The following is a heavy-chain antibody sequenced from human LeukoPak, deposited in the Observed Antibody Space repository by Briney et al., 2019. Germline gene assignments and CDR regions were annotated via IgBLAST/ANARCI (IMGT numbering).Heavy chain of an antibody. CDR2: ISDSGGST. CDR3: AKRGVVIRVILVGFHKEAYYFDS. CDR1: GFTFSNYA. Sequence: GGSLRLSCAASGFTFSNYAMSWVRQAPGKGLEWVAGISDSGGSTNYADSVQGRFTISRDNPKNTLYLQMNSLRAEDTAVYFCAKRGVVIRVILVGFHKEAYYFDSWGQGALVTVSS. D-gene: IGHD3-22*01. V-gene: IGHV3-23*01. J-gene: IGHJ4*02.